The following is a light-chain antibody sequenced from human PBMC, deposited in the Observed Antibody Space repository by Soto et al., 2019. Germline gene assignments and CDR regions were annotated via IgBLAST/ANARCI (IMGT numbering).Light chain of an antibody. CDR3: SSYTTSTTL. Sequence: QSVLTQPASVSGSPGQSITISCTGTSSDVGDYNYVSWYQQHPGKAPRLMIYGVTNRPSGVSNRFSGSKSGNTASLTISGLQAEDEADYYCSSYTTSTTLFGGGTKLTVL. V-gene: IGLV2-14*01. CDR1: SSDVGDYNY. CDR2: GVT. J-gene: IGLJ2*01.